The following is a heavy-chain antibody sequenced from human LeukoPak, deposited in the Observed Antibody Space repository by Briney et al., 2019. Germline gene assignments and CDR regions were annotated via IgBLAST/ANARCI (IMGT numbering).Heavy chain of an antibody. D-gene: IGHD6-19*01. CDR3: ATSRSGWYYFDY. CDR1: GYTFTSYG. CDR2: ISAYNGNT. J-gene: IGHJ4*02. Sequence: GASVKVSCKASGYTFTSYGISWVRQAPGQGLEWMGWISAYNGNTNFAQKLQGSVTMTTDTSTSTAYMELRSLRSDDTAVYYCATSRSGWYYFDYWGQGTLVTVSS. V-gene: IGHV1-18*04.